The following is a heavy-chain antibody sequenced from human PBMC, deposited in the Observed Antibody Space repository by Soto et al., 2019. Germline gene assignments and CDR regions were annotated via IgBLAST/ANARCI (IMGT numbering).Heavy chain of an antibody. Sequence: QVQLVESGGGLVKPGGSLRLSCAASGFTFSDYYMSWIRQAPGKGLEWVSYISSSGSTIYYADSVKGRFTISRDNAKNSLYLQKNSLRGEDTAVYYCARAVAAAGYYYYYYYYMDVWGKGNRVTVSS. CDR2: ISSSGSTI. CDR1: GFTFSDYY. J-gene: IGHJ6*03. V-gene: IGHV3-11*01. D-gene: IGHD6-13*01. CDR3: ARAVAAAGYYYYYYYYMDV.